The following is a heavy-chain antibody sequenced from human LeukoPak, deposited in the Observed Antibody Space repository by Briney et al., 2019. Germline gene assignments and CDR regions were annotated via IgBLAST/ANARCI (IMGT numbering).Heavy chain of an antibody. V-gene: IGHV4-59*01. Sequence: SETLSLTCTVSGGSISSYYWSWSRQPPGKGLEWIGYIYSSGSTNYNPTLKSRVTISVDTSKNQFSLKLSSVTAADTAVYYCARGPYGSGWSDNWGQGTLVTVSS. CDR3: ARGPYGSGWSDN. J-gene: IGHJ4*02. CDR2: IYSSGST. D-gene: IGHD6-19*01. CDR1: GGSISSYY.